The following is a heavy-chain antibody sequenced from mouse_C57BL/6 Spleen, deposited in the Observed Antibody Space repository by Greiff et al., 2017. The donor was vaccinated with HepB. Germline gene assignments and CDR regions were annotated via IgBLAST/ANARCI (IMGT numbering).Heavy chain of an antibody. J-gene: IGHJ1*03. Sequence: QVQLQQSGAELVKPGASVKLSCKASGYTFTSYWMHWVKQRPGQGLEWIGMIHPNSGSTNYNEKFKSKATLTVDKSSSTAYMQLSSLTSEDSAVYYCARSHYSNYVGYFDVWGTGTTVTVSS. V-gene: IGHV1-64*01. CDR1: GYTFTSYW. D-gene: IGHD2-5*01. CDR3: ARSHYSNYVGYFDV. CDR2: IHPNSGST.